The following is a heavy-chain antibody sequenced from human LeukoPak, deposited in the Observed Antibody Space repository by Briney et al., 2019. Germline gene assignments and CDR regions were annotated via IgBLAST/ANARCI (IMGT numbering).Heavy chain of an antibody. CDR2: ISSSSSYI. J-gene: IGHJ4*02. D-gene: IGHD3-10*01. CDR3: ARGEVHYYGSGSDY. CDR1: GFTFGSYN. Sequence: PGGSLRLSCAASGFTFGSYNMNWVRQAPGKGLEWVSSISSSSSYIYYADSVKGRFTISRHNAKNSLYLQMNSLRAEDTAVYYCARGEVHYYGSGSDYWGQGTLVTVSS. V-gene: IGHV3-21*01.